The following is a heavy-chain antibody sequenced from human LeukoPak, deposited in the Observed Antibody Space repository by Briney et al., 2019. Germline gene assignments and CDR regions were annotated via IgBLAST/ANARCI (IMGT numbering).Heavy chain of an antibody. V-gene: IGHV3-11*01. CDR1: GFTFSDYY. Sequence: GGSLRLSCAASGFTFSDYYMSWIRQAPGKGLEWVSYISSSGSTIYYADSVKGRFTISRDNAKNSLYLQMNSLGAEDTAVYYCASNVRDTAMVTSIWFDPWGQGTLVTVSS. D-gene: IGHD5-18*01. CDR3: ASNVRDTAMVTSIWFDP. CDR2: ISSSGSTI. J-gene: IGHJ5*02.